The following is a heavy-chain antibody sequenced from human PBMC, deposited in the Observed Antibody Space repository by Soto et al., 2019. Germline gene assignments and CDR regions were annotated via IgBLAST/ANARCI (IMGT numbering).Heavy chain of an antibody. J-gene: IGHJ6*02. CDR1: GFTFSSYA. CDR3: ARALSSWYDYYYYGMDV. Sequence: GGSLRLSCAASGFTFSSYAMHWVRQAPGKGLEWVAVISYDGSNKYYADSVKGRFTISRDNSKNMLYLQMNSLRAEDTAVYYCARALSSWYDYYYYGMDVWGQGTTVTVSS. D-gene: IGHD6-13*01. V-gene: IGHV3-30-3*01. CDR2: ISYDGSNK.